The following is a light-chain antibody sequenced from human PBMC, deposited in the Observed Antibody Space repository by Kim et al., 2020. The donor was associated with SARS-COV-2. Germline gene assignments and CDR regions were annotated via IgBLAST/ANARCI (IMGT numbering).Light chain of an antibody. Sequence: GQSVTISCTGTSSAVGGNNYVSWYQHHPGKAPKLMIYDVSKRPSGVPDRFSGSTSGNTASLTISGLQAEDEADYYCCSYAGSYTLIFGGGTKLTVL. CDR3: CSYAGSYTLI. CDR2: DVS. V-gene: IGLV2-11*01. CDR1: SSAVGGNNY. J-gene: IGLJ2*01.